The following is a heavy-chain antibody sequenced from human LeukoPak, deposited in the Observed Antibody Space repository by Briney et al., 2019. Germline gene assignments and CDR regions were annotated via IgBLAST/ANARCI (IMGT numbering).Heavy chain of an antibody. J-gene: IGHJ4*02. D-gene: IGHD4/OR15-4a*01. CDR1: GFTFTTYS. V-gene: IGHV3-48*02. CDR2: ISTSGTTI. Sequence: PGGSLRLSCAASGFTFTTYSMNWVRQAPGKGPEWVSYISTSGTTIYYADSVRGRFTISRDNAKSSVFLQTNSLRDEDTAVYYCARDLYGAYAFDYWGQGTLVAVSS. CDR3: ARDLYGAYAFDY.